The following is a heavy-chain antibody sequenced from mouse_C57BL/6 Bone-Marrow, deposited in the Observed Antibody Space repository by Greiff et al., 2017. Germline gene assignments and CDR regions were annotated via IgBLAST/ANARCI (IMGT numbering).Heavy chain of an antibody. D-gene: IGHD2-3*01. CDR3: ASYDGYYNVDY. CDR2: IYPGSGST. CDR1: GYTFTSYW. J-gene: IGHJ2*01. V-gene: IGHV1-55*01. Sequence: QVQLQQSGAELVKPGASVKMSCKASGYTFTSYWITWVKQRPGQGLEWIGDIYPGSGSTNYNEKFKSKATLTVDTSSSTAYMQLSSLTSEDSAVYYCASYDGYYNVDYWGQGTTLTVSS.